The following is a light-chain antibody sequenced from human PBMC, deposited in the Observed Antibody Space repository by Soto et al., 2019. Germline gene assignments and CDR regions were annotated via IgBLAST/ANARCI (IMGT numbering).Light chain of an antibody. CDR1: QGISSY. CDR3: QQLLSYPIT. J-gene: IGKJ5*01. CDR2: AAS. V-gene: IGKV1-9*01. Sequence: IPCTQCASFLTASVSVLFAIICRASQGISSYLAWYQQKPGKAPKLLIYAASTLQSGVPLRFSGSGSGTSFTLTISSLQPEDFATYYCQQLLSYPITFGQGTRLEIK.